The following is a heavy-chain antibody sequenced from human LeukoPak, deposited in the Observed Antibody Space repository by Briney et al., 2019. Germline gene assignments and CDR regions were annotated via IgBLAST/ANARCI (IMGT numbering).Heavy chain of an antibody. Sequence: GGSLRLSCAASGFTFSNAWMSWVRQAPGKGLECVGRIKSKTDGGTTDYAAPVKGRFTISRDDSKNTLYLQMNSLKTEDTAVYYCTTPRYNWNYDYWFDPWGQGTLVTVSS. J-gene: IGHJ5*02. CDR3: TTPRYNWNYDYWFDP. CDR1: GFTFSNAW. D-gene: IGHD1-7*01. CDR2: IKSKTDGGTT. V-gene: IGHV3-15*01.